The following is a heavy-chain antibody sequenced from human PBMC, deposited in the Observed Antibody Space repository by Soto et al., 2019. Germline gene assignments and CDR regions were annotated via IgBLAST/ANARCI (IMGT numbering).Heavy chain of an antibody. CDR1: GYSISSGYC. J-gene: IGHJ4*02. CDR3: ARWGGRGYDFWSGYLYYFDY. D-gene: IGHD3-3*01. CDR2: IYHSGST. Sequence: PSETLSLTCSVSGYSISSGYCWGCIRQPPGKGLELIGSIYHSGSTYYNPSLKSRVTISVDTSKNQFSLKLSSVTAADTAVYYCARWGGRGYDFWSGYLYYFDYWGQGTLVTVFS. V-gene: IGHV4-38-2*01.